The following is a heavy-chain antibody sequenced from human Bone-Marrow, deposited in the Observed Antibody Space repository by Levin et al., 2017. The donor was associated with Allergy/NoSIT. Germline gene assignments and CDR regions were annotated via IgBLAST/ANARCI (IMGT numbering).Heavy chain of an antibody. Sequence: SCVASGFSFRSYGMHWVRQAPGKGLEWVAVLAYDGSKKNYAESVKGRFTISRDNSKNTLYLQMNSLRVDDTAVYYCAKTRFDSNWYALSSWGQGTLVTVSS. V-gene: IGHV3-30*18. D-gene: IGHD6-13*01. J-gene: IGHJ5*02. CDR1: GFSFRSYG. CDR2: LAYDGSKK. CDR3: AKTRFDSNWYALSS.